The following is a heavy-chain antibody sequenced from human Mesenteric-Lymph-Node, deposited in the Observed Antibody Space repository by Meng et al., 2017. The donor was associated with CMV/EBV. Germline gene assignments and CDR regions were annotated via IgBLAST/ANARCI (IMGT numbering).Heavy chain of an antibody. V-gene: IGHV3-74*03. J-gene: IGHJ6*02. CDR2: LSLGESGAPSP. Sequence: GGSLRLSCEGSGFIFSDYWLHWVRQSPGGGLVWVARLSLGESGAPSPEYAGFAQGRFVISRDNAKNSLYLQMNSLRAEDTALYYCARGGLSSYYYYGMDVWGQGTTVTVSS. CDR3: ARGGLSSYYYYGMDV. D-gene: IGHD3-16*02. CDR1: GFIFSDYW.